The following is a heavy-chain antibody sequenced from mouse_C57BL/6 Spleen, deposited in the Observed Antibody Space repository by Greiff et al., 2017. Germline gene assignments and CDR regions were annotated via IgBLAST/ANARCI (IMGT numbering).Heavy chain of an antibody. J-gene: IGHJ2*01. CDR2: IYPRDGST. CDR3: AINWDGYYFDY. Sequence: VQRVESGPELVKPGASVKLSCKASGYTFTSYDINWVKQRPGQGLEWIGWIYPRDGSTKYNEKFKGKATLTVDTSSSTAYMELHSLTSEDSAVYFCAINWDGYYFDYWGQGTTLTVSS. CDR1: GYTFTSYD. D-gene: IGHD4-1*02. V-gene: IGHV1-85*01.